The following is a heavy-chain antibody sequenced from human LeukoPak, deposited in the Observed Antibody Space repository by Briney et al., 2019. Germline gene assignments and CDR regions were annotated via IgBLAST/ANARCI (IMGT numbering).Heavy chain of an antibody. D-gene: IGHD3-16*01. CDR2: IYYIGNT. V-gene: IGHV4-59*01. CDR3: ARVGPGVWFDY. CDR1: GGSISSYY. Sequence: PSETLSLTCTVSGGSISSYYWSWIRQPPGKGLEWIGYIYYIGNTNYNPSLKSRVTMSVDTSRNQVSLKLSSVTAADTAVYYCARVGPGVWFDYWGQGTLVTVSS. J-gene: IGHJ4*02.